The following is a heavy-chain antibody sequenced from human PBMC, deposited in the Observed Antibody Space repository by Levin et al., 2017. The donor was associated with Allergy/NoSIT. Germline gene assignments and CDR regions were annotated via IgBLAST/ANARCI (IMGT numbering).Heavy chain of an antibody. CDR3: ARGGSSYAWFDP. V-gene: IGHV3-48*02. Sequence: GESLKISCAASGFTFSSYSMDWVRQTPGKGLEWVSYISGSSSTIYYADSVKGRFTISRDNAENSLYLLMNSLRDEDTAVYYCARGGSSYAWFDPWGPGTLVTVSS. CDR1: GFTFSSYS. CDR2: ISGSSSTI. D-gene: IGHD6-6*01. J-gene: IGHJ5*02.